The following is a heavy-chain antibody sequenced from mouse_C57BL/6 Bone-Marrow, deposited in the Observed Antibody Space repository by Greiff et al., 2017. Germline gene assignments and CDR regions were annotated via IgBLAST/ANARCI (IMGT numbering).Heavy chain of an antibody. V-gene: IGHV1-39*01. CDR3: ARNYYGSSQGYFDV. J-gene: IGHJ1*03. D-gene: IGHD1-1*01. CDR1: GYSFTDYN. CDR2: INPNYGTT. Sequence: VQLQQSGPELVTPGASVKISCKASGYSFTDYNMNWVKQSNGKSLEWIGVINPNYGTTSYNQKFKGKATLTVDQSSSTAYMQLNSLTSEDSAVYYCARNYYGSSQGYFDVWGTVTTGTVSS.